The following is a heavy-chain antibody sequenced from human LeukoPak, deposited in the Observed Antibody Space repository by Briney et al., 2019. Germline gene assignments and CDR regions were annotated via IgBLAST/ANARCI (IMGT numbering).Heavy chain of an antibody. Sequence: PGRXXRLSCTASGFTFGDYAMSWVRQAPGKGLEWVGFIRSKAYGGTTEYAASVKGRFTISRDDSKSIAYLQMNSLKTEDTAVYYCTRTPYDFSDYWGQGTLVTVSS. CDR1: GFTFGDYA. D-gene: IGHD3-3*01. J-gene: IGHJ4*02. V-gene: IGHV3-49*04. CDR3: TRTPYDFSDY. CDR2: IRSKAYGGTT.